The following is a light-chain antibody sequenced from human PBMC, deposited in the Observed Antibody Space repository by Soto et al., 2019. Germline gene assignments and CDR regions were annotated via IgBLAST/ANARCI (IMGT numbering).Light chain of an antibody. CDR2: NTT. Sequence: QTVVTQEPSFSVSPGGTVILTCGLTSGSVSTSYYPSWYQQSPGLAPRTPIYNTTTRSSGVPDSFSGSILGNKAALTITGAQSDDESDYLCALYVGSGTVVFGGGTQLTVL. V-gene: IGLV8-61*01. J-gene: IGLJ2*01. CDR1: SGSVSTSYY. CDR3: ALYVGSGTVV.